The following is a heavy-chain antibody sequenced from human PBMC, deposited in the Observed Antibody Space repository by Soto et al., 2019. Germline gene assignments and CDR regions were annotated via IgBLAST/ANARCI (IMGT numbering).Heavy chain of an antibody. D-gene: IGHD2-15*01. Sequence: SETLSLTCTVSGASVSSDYWSWIRQPPGEELEWIGYSYHSGSTKYNPSLKSRVTISVDTSKNQFSLKMTSVTAADTAVYYCARHILVNKDAFDVWGQGKLVPV. CDR2: SYHSGST. J-gene: IGHJ3*01. CDR1: GASVSSDY. CDR3: ARHILVNKDAFDV. V-gene: IGHV4-59*08.